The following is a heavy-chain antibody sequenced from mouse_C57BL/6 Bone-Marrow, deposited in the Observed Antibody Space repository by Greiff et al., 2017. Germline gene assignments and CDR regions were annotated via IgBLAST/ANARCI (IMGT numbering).Heavy chain of an antibody. Sequence: VMLVESGGDLVKPGGSLKLSCAASGFTFSSYGMSWVRQTPDKRLEWVATISSGGSYTSYPDSVKGRFTISRDNAKNTLYLQMSSLKSEDTAMYYCAREGTGKAYWGQGTLVTVSA. CDR2: ISSGGSYT. J-gene: IGHJ3*01. V-gene: IGHV5-6*02. CDR1: GFTFSSYG. CDR3: AREGTGKAY. D-gene: IGHD4-1*01.